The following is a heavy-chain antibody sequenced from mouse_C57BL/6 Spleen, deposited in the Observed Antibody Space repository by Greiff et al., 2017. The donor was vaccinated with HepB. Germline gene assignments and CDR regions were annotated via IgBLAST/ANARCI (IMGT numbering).Heavy chain of an antibody. CDR1: GFTFSDYG. CDR3: ARERDYDEAWFAY. CDR2: ISSGSSTI. Sequence: EVQLVESGGGLVKPGGSLKLSCAASGFTFSDYGMHWVRQAPEKGLEWVAYISSGSSTIYYADTVKGRFTISRDNAKNTLFLQMTSLRSEDTAMYYCARERDYDEAWFAYWGQGTLVTVSA. J-gene: IGHJ3*01. V-gene: IGHV5-17*01. D-gene: IGHD2-4*01.